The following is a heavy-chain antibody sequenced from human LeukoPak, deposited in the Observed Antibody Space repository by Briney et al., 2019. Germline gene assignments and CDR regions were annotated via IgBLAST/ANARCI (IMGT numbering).Heavy chain of an antibody. Sequence: GGSLRLSCAASGFTFSSYAMSWVRQAPGKGLEWVSAISGSGGSTYYADSVKGRFTISRDNSKNTLYLQMNSLRAEDTAVYYCAKFPYYDFWSGYFFDYWGRGTLVTVSS. CDR3: AKFPYYDFWSGYFFDY. CDR1: GFTFSSYA. J-gene: IGHJ4*02. D-gene: IGHD3-3*01. V-gene: IGHV3-23*01. CDR2: ISGSGGST.